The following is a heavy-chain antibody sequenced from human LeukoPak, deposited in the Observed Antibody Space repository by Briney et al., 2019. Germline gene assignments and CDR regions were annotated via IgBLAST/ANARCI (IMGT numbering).Heavy chain of an antibody. CDR3: AREFWSGYCPPSFNWFDP. D-gene: IGHD3-3*01. Sequence: GGSLRLSCAASGFTVSSNYMSWVRQAPGKGLEWVSVIYSGGSTYYADSVKGRFTISRDNSKNTLYLQMNSLRAEDTAVYYCAREFWSGYCPPSFNWFDPWGQGTLVTVSS. J-gene: IGHJ5*02. V-gene: IGHV3-66*02. CDR2: IYSGGST. CDR1: GFTVSSNY.